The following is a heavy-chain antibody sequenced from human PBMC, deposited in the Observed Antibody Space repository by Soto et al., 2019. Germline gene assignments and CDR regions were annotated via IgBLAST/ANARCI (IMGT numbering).Heavy chain of an antibody. V-gene: IGHV5-51*01. CDR2: ISPGDSDT. CDR1: GYGFSSYW. Sequence: GESLKISCQASGYGFSSYWIGWVRQKPGRGLEWMGIISPGDSDTRYSPSFQGQVTISVDKSINTAYLQWNSLKASDTAIYYCARGDPGAVYCWGRGTRVTVSS. CDR3: ARGDPGAVYC. J-gene: IGHJ4*02. D-gene: IGHD7-27*01.